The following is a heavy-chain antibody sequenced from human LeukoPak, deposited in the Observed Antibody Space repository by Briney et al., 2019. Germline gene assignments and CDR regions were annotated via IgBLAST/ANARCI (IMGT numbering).Heavy chain of an antibody. Sequence: GASVKVSCKASGYTFTSYGISWVRQAPGQGLEWMGWISAYNGNTNYAQKFQGRVTMTRDTSISTAYMELSRLRSDDTAVYYCAREAYASGSFRTDYYYMDVWGKGTTVTISS. CDR2: ISAYNGNT. CDR1: GYTFTSYG. V-gene: IGHV1-18*01. CDR3: AREAYASGSFRTDYYYMDV. D-gene: IGHD3-10*01. J-gene: IGHJ6*03.